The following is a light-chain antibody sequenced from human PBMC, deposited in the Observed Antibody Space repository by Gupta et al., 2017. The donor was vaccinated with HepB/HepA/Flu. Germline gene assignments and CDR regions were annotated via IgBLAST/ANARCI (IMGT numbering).Light chain of an antibody. CDR3: QQPSRVPYT. Sequence: IQMTQSPSSVSASLGDRVTISCRASQGSSTWVAWYQKKSGRAPNLLMYAASRLQSGVPDRFSGSGSGTDVTLTISRLQPEVAATYFWQQPSRVPYTFGQGTRVDIK. CDR2: AAS. J-gene: IGKJ2*01. CDR1: QGSSTW. V-gene: IGKV1-12*01.